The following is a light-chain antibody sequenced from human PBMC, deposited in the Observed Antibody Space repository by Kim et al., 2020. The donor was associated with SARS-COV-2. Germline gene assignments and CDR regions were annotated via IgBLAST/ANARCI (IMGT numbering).Light chain of an antibody. CDR1: SLRSYY. J-gene: IGLJ2*01. V-gene: IGLV3-19*01. Sequence: AVGQTVRITCQGDSLRSYYASWYQQKPGQAPVRVIYGKNNRPSGIPDRFSGSSSGNTASLTITGAQAEDEADYYCNSRDSSGNHVVFGGGTQLTVL. CDR2: GKN. CDR3: NSRDSSGNHVV.